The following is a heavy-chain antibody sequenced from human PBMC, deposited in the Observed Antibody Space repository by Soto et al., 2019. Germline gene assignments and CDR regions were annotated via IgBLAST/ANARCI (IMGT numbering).Heavy chain of an antibody. V-gene: IGHV2-5*02. CDR1: GFSLSTSGVG. Sequence: SGPTLVNPTQTLTLTCTFSGFSLSTSGVGVGWIRQPPGKALEWLALIYWDNDKRYSPSLKSRLTIIKDTSKNQVVLTMTNMDPVDTGTYYCAHSPFDGSGNSYYFDYWGQGALVTVSS. CDR3: AHSPFDGSGNSYYFDY. J-gene: IGHJ4*02. D-gene: IGHD3-10*01. CDR2: IYWDNDK.